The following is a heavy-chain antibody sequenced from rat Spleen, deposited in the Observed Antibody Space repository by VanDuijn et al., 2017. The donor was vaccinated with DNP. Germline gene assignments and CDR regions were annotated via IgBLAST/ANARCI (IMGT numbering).Heavy chain of an antibody. D-gene: IGHD1-11*01. V-gene: IGHV2-1*01. CDR2: IWGDGST. Sequence: QVQLKESGPGLVQPSQTLSLTCTVSGFSLTSNSVHWVRQPPGKGLEWMGGIWGDGSTDYNSALKSRLSISRDTSKSQVFLKMNSLQTDDTAIYFCTRDYGGMGYWGQGVMVTVSS. CDR1: GFSLTSNS. CDR3: TRDYGGMGY. J-gene: IGHJ2*01.